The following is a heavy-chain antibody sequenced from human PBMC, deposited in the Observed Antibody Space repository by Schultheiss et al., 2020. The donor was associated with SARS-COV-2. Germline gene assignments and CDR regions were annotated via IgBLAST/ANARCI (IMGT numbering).Heavy chain of an antibody. CDR2: ISGGST. Sequence: GGSLRLSCAASGFTVSSNEMSWVRQAPGKGLEWVSSISGGSTYYADSRKGRFTISRDNSKNTLYLQMNSLRAEDTAVYYCARVKVRVVPAAHYMDVWGKGTTVTVSS. D-gene: IGHD2-2*01. CDR3: ARVKVRVVPAAHYMDV. V-gene: IGHV3-38-3*01. J-gene: IGHJ6*03. CDR1: GFTVSSNE.